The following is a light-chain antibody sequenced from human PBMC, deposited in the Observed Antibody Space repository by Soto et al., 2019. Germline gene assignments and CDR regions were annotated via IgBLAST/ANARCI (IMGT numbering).Light chain of an antibody. CDR1: SSDVGGYNY. V-gene: IGLV2-11*01. CDR3: CSYAGSYTYV. J-gene: IGLJ1*01. Sequence: ALTQPRSVSGSPGQSVTISCTGTSSDVGGYNYVSWYQQHPGKAPKLMIYDVSKRPSGVPDRFSGSKSGNTASLTISGLQAEDEADYYCCSYAGSYTYVFVSGTKVTVL. CDR2: DVS.